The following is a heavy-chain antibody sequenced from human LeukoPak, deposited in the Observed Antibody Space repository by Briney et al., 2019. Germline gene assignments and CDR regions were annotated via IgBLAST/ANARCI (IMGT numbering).Heavy chain of an antibody. CDR1: GFIFSNAW. CDR3: TTPNCSSTSCYRRYYNWFDP. V-gene: IGHV3-15*07. D-gene: IGHD2-2*01. CDR2: VKSIADGCTT. Sequence: PGGSLRLSCAASGFIFSNAWMNWVRQAPGKGLEWVGRVKSIADGCTTDYAAPVKGRFTISRDDSQNTLYLQMNSLKTEDTAVYYCTTPNCSSTSCYRRYYNWFDPWGQGTLVTVSS. J-gene: IGHJ5*02.